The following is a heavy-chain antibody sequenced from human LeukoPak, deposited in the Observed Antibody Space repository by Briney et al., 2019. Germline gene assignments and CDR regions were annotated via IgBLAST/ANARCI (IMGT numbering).Heavy chain of an antibody. V-gene: IGHV4-34*01. CDR3: ARGPPVWTIVGDIYGMDV. J-gene: IGHJ6*02. CDR2: INHSGST. D-gene: IGHD1-26*01. Sequence: SETLSLTCAVYGGSFSGYYWSWIRQPPGKGLEWIGEINHSGSTNYNPSLKSRVTISVDTSKNQFSLKLSSVTAADTAVYYCARGPPVWTIVGDIYGMDVWGQGTTVTVSS. CDR1: GGSFSGYY.